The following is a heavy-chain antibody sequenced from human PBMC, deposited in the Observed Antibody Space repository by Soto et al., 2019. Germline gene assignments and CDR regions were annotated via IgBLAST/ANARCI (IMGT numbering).Heavy chain of an antibody. J-gene: IGHJ4*02. CDR1: GFTFSSYG. V-gene: IGHV3-30*18. CDR3: AKPLGLLRRAMAQGSDY. D-gene: IGHD5-18*01. Sequence: ESGGGVVQPGRSLRLSCAASGFTFSSYGMNWVRQAPGKGLEWVAVVSYDEITKYYADSVKGRFTISRDNSKNTVYLQMNSLRPEDTAAYYCAKPLGLLRRAMAQGSDYWGQGTLVTVSS. CDR2: VSYDEITK.